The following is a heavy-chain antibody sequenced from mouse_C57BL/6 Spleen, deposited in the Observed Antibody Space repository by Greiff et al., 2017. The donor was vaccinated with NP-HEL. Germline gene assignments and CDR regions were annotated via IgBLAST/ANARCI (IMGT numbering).Heavy chain of an antibody. D-gene: IGHD2-1*01. CDR2: IHPSDSDT. V-gene: IGHV1-74*01. CDR3: AISVYYGIRGYFDV. CDR1: GYTFTSYW. J-gene: IGHJ1*03. Sequence: QVQLQQPGAELVKPGASVKVSCKASGYTFTSYWMHWVKQRPGQGLEWIGRIHPSDSDTNYNQKFKGKATLTVDKSSSTAYMQLSSLTSEDSAVYYCAISVYYGIRGYFDVWGTGTTVTVSS.